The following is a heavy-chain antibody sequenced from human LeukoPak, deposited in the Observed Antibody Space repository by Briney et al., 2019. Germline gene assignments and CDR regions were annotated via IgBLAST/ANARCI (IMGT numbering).Heavy chain of an antibody. V-gene: IGHV4-39*07. Sequence: SETLSLTCTVSGGSISSSSYYWGWIRQPPGKGLEWIGSIYYSGSTYYNPSLKSRVTISVDTSKNQFSLKLSSVTAADTAVYYCASGEWELVDYWGQGTLVTVSS. CDR3: ASGEWELVDY. J-gene: IGHJ4*02. CDR2: IYYSGST. CDR1: GGSISSSSYY. D-gene: IGHD1-26*01.